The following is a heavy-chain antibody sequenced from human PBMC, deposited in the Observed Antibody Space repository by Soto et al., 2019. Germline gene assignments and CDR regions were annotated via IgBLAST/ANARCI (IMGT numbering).Heavy chain of an antibody. CDR2: INHSGST. V-gene: IGHV4-34*01. J-gene: IGHJ6*02. CDR1: GFAFSNYG. D-gene: IGHD5-18*01. CDR3: ARVSRGYSYGYYYYYGMDV. Sequence: GSLRLSCAASGFAFSNYGMHWIRQPPGKGLEWIGEINHSGSTNYNPSLKSRVTISVDTSKNQFSLKLSSVTAADTAVYYCARVSRGYSYGYYYYYGMDVWGQGTTVTVSS.